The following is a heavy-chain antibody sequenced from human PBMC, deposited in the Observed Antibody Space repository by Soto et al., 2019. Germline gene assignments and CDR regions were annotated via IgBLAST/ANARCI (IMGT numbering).Heavy chain of an antibody. CDR3: ARGGEPLGYYGLDV. CDR1: GGSVRSGNHF. Sequence: QVQLRESGPGLLKASETLSLTCSVSGGSVRSGNHFWNWIRQPPGRGLEWLGYMYYTGVTNYNPSLKSRVSMSVDTSKNQFSLKLTSLTAADTAVYYCARGGEPLGYYGLDVWGQGTTVTVSS. D-gene: IGHD3-10*01. V-gene: IGHV4-61*01. CDR2: MYYTGVT. J-gene: IGHJ6*02.